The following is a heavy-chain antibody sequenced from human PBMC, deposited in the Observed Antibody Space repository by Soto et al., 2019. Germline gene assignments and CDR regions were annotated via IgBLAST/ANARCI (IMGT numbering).Heavy chain of an antibody. CDR1: GYTFTSYG. CDR3: AITAGYSSGWYTFGRVTHEGGYFDF. Sequence: QVQLVQSGAEVKKPGASVKVSCKASGYTFTSYGISWVRQAPGQGLEWMGWISAYNGNTNYAQKLEGRLTITTDTSTSTAYMGLRILRSDDTAVYYCAITAGYSSGWYTFGRVTHEGGYFDFWGQGTLVTVSS. CDR2: ISAYNGNT. V-gene: IGHV1-18*04. J-gene: IGHJ4*02. D-gene: IGHD6-19*01.